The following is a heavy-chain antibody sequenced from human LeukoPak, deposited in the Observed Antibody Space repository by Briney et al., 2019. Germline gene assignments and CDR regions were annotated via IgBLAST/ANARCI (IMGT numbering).Heavy chain of an antibody. CDR2: IIPIFGTA. CDR3: ARAPADDWSGYNNWFDP. J-gene: IGHJ5*02. Sequence: ASVKASCKASGGTFSSYAISWVRQAPGQGLEWMGGIIPIFGTANYAQKFQGRVTITADESTSTAYMELSSLRSEDTAVYYCARAPADDWSGYNNWFDPWGQGTLVTVSS. V-gene: IGHV1-69*13. D-gene: IGHD3-3*01. CDR1: GGTFSSYA.